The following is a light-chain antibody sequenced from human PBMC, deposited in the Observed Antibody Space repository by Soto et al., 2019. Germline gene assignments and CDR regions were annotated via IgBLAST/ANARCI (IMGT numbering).Light chain of an antibody. J-gene: IGLJ1*01. Sequence: QSALTQPASVSGSPGQSITISCTGTSSDVGGYNYVSWYQQHPGKAPKLMIYDVSNRPSGVSNRSSGFKSGNTASLTISGLHAEDEADYYCSSYTTSSTYVFGTGTKLTVL. CDR3: SSYTTSSTYV. CDR2: DVS. V-gene: IGLV2-14*03. CDR1: SSDVGGYNY.